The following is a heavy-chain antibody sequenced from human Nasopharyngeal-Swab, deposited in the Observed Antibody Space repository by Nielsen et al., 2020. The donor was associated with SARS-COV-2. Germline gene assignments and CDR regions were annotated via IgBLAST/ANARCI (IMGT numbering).Heavy chain of an antibody. J-gene: IGHJ5*02. V-gene: IGHV1-46*01. CDR3: ARALSAARPDLMGWFDP. D-gene: IGHD6-6*01. CDR1: GYTFTSYY. CDR2: INPSGGST. Sequence: ASVKVSYKASGYTFTSYYMHWVRQAPGQGLEWMGIINPSGGSTSYAQKFQVRVTMTRDTSTSTVYMELSSLRSEDTAVYYCARALSAARPDLMGWFDPWGQGTLVTVSS.